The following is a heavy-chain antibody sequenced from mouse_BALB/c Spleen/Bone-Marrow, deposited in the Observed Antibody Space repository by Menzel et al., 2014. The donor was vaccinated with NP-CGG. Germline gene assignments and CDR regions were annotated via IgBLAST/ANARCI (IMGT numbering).Heavy chain of an antibody. J-gene: IGHJ1*01. CDR2: IRNKANGYTT. V-gene: IGHV7-3*02. CDR3: ARDEKVRIYWYFDV. Sequence: EVKLVESGGGLVQPGGSLRLSCATSGFTFTDYYMSWVRQPPGKALEWLGFIRNKANGYTTEYSASVKGRFTISRDNSQSILYLQMNTLRAEDGATYYCARDEKVRIYWYFDVWGAGTTVTVSS. CDR1: GFTFTDYY. D-gene: IGHD2-14*01.